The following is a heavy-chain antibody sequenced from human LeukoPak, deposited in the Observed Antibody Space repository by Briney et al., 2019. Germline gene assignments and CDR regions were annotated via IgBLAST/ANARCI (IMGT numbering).Heavy chain of an antibody. CDR2: IYYSGST. D-gene: IGHD6-19*01. Sequence: TSETLSLTCTVSGGSISSYYWSWIRQPPGKGLEWIGYIYYSGSTNYNPSLKSRVTISVDTSKNQFSLKLSSVTAADTAVYYCTGYSSGWYSTGINYWGQGTLVTVSS. V-gene: IGHV4-59*01. CDR3: TGYSSGWYSTGINY. CDR1: GGSISSYY. J-gene: IGHJ4*02.